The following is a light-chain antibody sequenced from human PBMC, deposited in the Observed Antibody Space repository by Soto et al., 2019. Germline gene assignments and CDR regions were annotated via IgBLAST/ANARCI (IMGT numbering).Light chain of an antibody. Sequence: QSVLTQPASVSGSPGQSVTISCTGTSTDFVSYNRVSWYQQPPGTAPKLIIYEASNRPSGVPDRFSGSKSGNTASLTISGLQAADEADYYCSLYTSENTYVFGTGTKVNVL. V-gene: IGLV2-18*01. CDR1: STDFVSYNR. J-gene: IGLJ1*01. CDR3: SLYTSENTYV. CDR2: EAS.